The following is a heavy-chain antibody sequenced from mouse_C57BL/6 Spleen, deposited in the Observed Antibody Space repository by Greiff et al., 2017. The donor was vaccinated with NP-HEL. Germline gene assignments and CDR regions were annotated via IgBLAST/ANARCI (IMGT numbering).Heavy chain of an antibody. Sequence: EVKVEESGPGLVKPSQSLSLTCSVTGYSITSGYYWNWIRQFPGNKLEWMGYISYDGSNNYNPSLKNRISITRDTSKNQFFLKLNSVTTEDTATYYCARANYYGSSYDLYYAMDYWGQGTSVTVSS. V-gene: IGHV3-6*01. CDR1: GYSITSGYY. D-gene: IGHD1-1*01. J-gene: IGHJ4*01. CDR3: ARANYYGSSYDLYYAMDY. CDR2: ISYDGSN.